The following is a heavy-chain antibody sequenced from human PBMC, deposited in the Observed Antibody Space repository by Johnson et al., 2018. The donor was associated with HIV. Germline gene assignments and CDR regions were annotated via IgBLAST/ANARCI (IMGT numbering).Heavy chain of an antibody. CDR3: ARSNSPGIAPSFTLYLATEVDAFDI. CDR1: EFTFSTYG. D-gene: IGHD6-13*01. V-gene: IGHV3-30*02. CDR2: IRYDGSNK. J-gene: IGHJ3*02. Sequence: QVQLVESGGGVVQPGGSLRLSCAASEFTFSTYGMHWVHQAPGKGLEWVAFIRYDGSNKYYADSVKGRFPIYSDNSKNTLYLQMNSLRAEDTALYYCARSNSPGIAPSFTLYLATEVDAFDIWGKGTMVTVSS.